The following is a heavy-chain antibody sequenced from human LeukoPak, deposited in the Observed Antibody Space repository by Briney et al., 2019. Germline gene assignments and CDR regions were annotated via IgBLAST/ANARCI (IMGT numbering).Heavy chain of an antibody. J-gene: IGHJ4*02. V-gene: IGHV3-23*01. CDR2: ISDSGGST. Sequence: GGSLRLSCAASGFSFSSYAMTWVRQAPGKGLEWVSVISDSGGSTYYADSVKGRFTISRHNSKNTLYLQMNSLRAEDTAVYYCARASGYCSSTSCYAYWGQGTLVTVSS. CDR1: GFSFSSYA. D-gene: IGHD2-2*01. CDR3: ARASGYCSSTSCYAY.